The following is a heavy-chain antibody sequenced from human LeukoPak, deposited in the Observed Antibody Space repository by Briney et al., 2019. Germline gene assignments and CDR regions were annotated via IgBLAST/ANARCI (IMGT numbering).Heavy chain of an antibody. V-gene: IGHV4-31*03. D-gene: IGHD3-16*01. Sequence: PSETLSLTCTVSGGSISSGGYYWSWIRQHPGKGLEWIGYIYYSGSTYYNPSLKSRVTISVDTPKNQFSLKLSSVTAADTAVYYCARDHRSRGGSYFDYWGQGTLVTVSS. J-gene: IGHJ4*02. CDR2: IYYSGST. CDR3: ARDHRSRGGSYFDY. CDR1: GGSISSGGYY.